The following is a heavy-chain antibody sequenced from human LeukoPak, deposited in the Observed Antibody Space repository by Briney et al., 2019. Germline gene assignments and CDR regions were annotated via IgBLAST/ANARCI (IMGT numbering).Heavy chain of an antibody. Sequence: SETLSLTCSVSGVSVSRTSYYWSWIRQPPGKGLEWIGYISYSRSTNYNLSLKSRVTISVDTSKNQFSLKLTSVTAADTAMYYCASLYCSRSSCFFDDWGQGTLVTVSS. CDR1: GVSVSRTSYY. D-gene: IGHD2-2*01. J-gene: IGHJ4*02. CDR3: ASLYCSRSSCFFDD. V-gene: IGHV4-61*01. CDR2: ISYSRST.